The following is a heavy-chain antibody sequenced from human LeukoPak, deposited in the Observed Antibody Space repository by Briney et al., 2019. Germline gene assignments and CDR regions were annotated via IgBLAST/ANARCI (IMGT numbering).Heavy chain of an antibody. D-gene: IGHD3-3*01. CDR2: INPNSGGT. V-gene: IGHV1-2*02. J-gene: IGHJ4*02. CDR1: GYTFTGYY. Sequence: GASVKVSCKASGYTFTGYYMHWVRQAPGQGLEWMGWINPNSGGTNYAQKFQGRVTMTRDTSISTAYMELSRLRSDDTAVYYCASHPYDFWSGYYTGPFGYWGQGTLVTVSS. CDR3: ASHPYDFWSGYYTGPFGY.